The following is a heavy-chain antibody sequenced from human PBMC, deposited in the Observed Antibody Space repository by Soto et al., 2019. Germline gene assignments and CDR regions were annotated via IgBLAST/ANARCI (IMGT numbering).Heavy chain of an antibody. V-gene: IGHV1-24*01. CDR1: GYTLTELS. D-gene: IGHD6-13*01. CDR2: FDPEDGET. CDR3: AKEVLEYSSSWYREYFQH. J-gene: IGHJ1*01. Sequence: GASVKVSCKVSGYTLTELSMHWVRQAPGKGLEWMGGFDPEDGETIYAQKFQGSVTMTEDTSTDTAYMELSSLRSEDTAVYYCAKEVLEYSSSWYREYFQHWGQGTLVTVSS.